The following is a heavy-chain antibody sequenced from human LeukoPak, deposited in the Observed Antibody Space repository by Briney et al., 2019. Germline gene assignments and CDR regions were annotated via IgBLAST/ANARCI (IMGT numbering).Heavy chain of an antibody. D-gene: IGHD6-6*01. J-gene: IGHJ4*02. Sequence: GESLKISCQGSGYSFTSYWIAWVRQMPGKGLEWMGAIYPGDSDARYSPSFQGQVTISADKSINHAYLQWSSLKTSDTAMYYCARERSSQGYFDFWGQGTLVTVSS. V-gene: IGHV5-51*01. CDR3: ARERSSQGYFDF. CDR2: IYPGDSDA. CDR1: GYSFTSYW.